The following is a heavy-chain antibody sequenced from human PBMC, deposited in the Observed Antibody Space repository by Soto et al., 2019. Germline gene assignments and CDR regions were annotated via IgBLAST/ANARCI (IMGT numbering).Heavy chain of an antibody. J-gene: IGHJ5*02. V-gene: IGHV3-9*01. D-gene: IGHD5-12*01. CDR2: ISWNSGSI. CDR3: AKSSGYSYGYLDH. Sequence: GGSLRLSCAASGFTFDDYAIHWVRQAPGKGLEWVSRISWNSGSIAYADSVKGRFTISRDNAKNSLYLQMNSLRAEDTALYYCAKSSGYSYGYLDHWGQGTLVTVSS. CDR1: GFTFDDYA.